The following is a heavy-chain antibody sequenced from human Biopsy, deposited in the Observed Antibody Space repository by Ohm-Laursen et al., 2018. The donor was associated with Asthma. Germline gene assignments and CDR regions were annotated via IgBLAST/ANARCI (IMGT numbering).Heavy chain of an antibody. V-gene: IGHV1-18*01. J-gene: IGHJ6*02. D-gene: IGHD3-10*01. Sequence: ASVKVSCKTSGYTFNSAGITWVRQAPGQGLEWMGWISVYNGNTKVAQKLQDRVTMITDTSMSTAYTELRSLRSDDTAVYFCARAVDYSHYYGVDVWGQGTTVTVS. CDR3: ARAVDYSHYYGVDV. CDR2: ISVYNGNT. CDR1: GYTFNSAG.